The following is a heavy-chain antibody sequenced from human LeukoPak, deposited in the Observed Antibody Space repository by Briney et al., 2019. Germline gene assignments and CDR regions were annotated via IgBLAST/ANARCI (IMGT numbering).Heavy chain of an antibody. CDR1: GFTFSSYP. CDR3: ARGQNSGYQIDS. V-gene: IGHV3-30*09. D-gene: IGHD3-22*01. Sequence: QSGGSLRLSCAASGFTFSSYPMDWVRQAPGKGLEWVALISFDGSKKYYADSVKGRFAISRDSSTNTLYLQMNSLRAEDTAVYYCARGQNSGYQIDSWDQGTLVTISS. CDR2: ISFDGSKK. J-gene: IGHJ4*02.